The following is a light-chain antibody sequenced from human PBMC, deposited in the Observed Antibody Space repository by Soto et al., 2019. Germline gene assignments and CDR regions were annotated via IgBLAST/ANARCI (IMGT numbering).Light chain of an antibody. Sequence: EIVLTQSPGTLSLSPGERATLSCRASQSVSSGFLAWYQQTPGQAPRPLVYGASNRATGIPDRFSGSGSGTDFTLTISRLEPEDFAVYYCQQYGSSPQTCGQGTEV. CDR2: GAS. V-gene: IGKV3-20*01. J-gene: IGKJ1*01. CDR1: QSVSSGF. CDR3: QQYGSSPQT.